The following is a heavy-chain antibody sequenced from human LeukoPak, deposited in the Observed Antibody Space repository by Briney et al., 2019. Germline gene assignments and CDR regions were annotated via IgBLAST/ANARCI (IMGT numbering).Heavy chain of an antibody. CDR2: IYHSGST. V-gene: IGHV4-59*01. CDR3: ARGGGYASPIGY. Sequence: SETLSLTCTLSGGSISTYYWSWIRQPPGNGLEWIGYIYHSGSTNYNPSLKSRVTISVDTSKNQFSLKLSSVTAADTAVYYCARGGGYASPIGYWGQGALVTVSS. J-gene: IGHJ4*02. D-gene: IGHD5-12*01. CDR1: GGSISTYY.